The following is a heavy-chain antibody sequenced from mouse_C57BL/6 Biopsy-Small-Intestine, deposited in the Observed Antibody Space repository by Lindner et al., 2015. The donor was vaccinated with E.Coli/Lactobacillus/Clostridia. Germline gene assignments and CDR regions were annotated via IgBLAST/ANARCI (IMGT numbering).Heavy chain of an antibody. D-gene: IGHD1-1*01. CDR2: IIPIFGTA. CDR1: GGTFSSYA. V-gene: IGHV1-81*01. Sequence: SVKVSCKASGGTFSSYAISWVRQAPGQGLEWMGGIIPIFGTANYAQKFQGRVTITADESTSTAYMELSSLRSEDTAVYYCARIELLVREHYYNMDVWGQGTTVTVSS. J-gene: IGHJ1*01. CDR3: ARIELLVREHYYNMDV.